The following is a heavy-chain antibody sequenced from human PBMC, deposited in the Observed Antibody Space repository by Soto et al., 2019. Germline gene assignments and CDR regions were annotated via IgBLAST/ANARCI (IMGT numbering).Heavy chain of an antibody. D-gene: IGHD3-16*01. CDR3: EYGTFDYVWESKVGYYYRMNV. V-gene: IGHV2-5*02. CDR1: GFSLKTRGVN. CDR2: IYWDDEK. J-gene: IGHJ6*02. Sequence: QITLKESGPTLVKPAQTLTLTCTFSGFSLKTRGVNVGWIRQTPGKALEWLALIYWDDEKRYSPSLESRLTISKDTSKNQVVITMTNMDPVDTDTYYCEYGTFDYVWESKVGYYYRMNVWGQGTTVVVSS.